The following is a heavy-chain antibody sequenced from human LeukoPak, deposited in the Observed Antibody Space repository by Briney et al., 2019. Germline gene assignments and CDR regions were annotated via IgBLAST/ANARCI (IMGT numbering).Heavy chain of an antibody. Sequence: GGSLRLSCAASGFTFSSYGMHWVRQAPGKGLEWVAVISYDGSNKYYADSVKGRFTISRDNSKNTLYLQMNSLRAEDTAVYYCAKGRLRRGHYYGMDVWGQGTTVTVSS. D-gene: IGHD3/OR15-3a*01. J-gene: IGHJ6*02. CDR2: ISYDGSNK. CDR1: GFTFSSYG. V-gene: IGHV3-30*18. CDR3: AKGRLRRGHYYGMDV.